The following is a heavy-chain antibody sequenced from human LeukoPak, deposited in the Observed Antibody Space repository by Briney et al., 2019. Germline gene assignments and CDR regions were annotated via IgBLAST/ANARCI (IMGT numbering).Heavy chain of an antibody. D-gene: IGHD3-22*01. CDR3: AKDRPNYYGSNGHYYRRDGDY. V-gene: IGHV3-23*01. CDR1: EFTFSIYA. Sequence: GRSLRLSCAASEFTFSIYAMSWVRQAPGKGLEWVSSITSAGENTFYTGSVKGRFTISRDNSRNTLYLQMNSLRAEDTAIYYCAKDRPNYYGSNGHYYRRDGDYWGQGTLVTVSS. J-gene: IGHJ4*02. CDR2: ITSAGENT.